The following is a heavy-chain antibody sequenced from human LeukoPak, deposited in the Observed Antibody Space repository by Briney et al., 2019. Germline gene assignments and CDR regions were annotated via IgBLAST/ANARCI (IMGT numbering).Heavy chain of an antibody. Sequence: PGGSLRLSCAASGFTFSGYDMHWVRQPTGKGLEWVSAIVIGGDTYYPGSVKGRFTMSRENAKNSLYLQMNSLRAGDTAVYYCARGYVHAFDLWGQGTMVTVSS. J-gene: IGHJ3*01. CDR3: ARGYVHAFDL. D-gene: IGHD3-16*01. CDR2: IVIGGDT. CDR1: GFTFSGYD. V-gene: IGHV3-13*04.